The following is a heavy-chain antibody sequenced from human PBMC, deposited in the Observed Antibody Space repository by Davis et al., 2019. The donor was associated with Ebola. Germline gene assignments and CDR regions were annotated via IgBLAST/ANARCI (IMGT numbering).Heavy chain of an antibody. Sequence: SETLSLTCTVSGGSISSSSYYWGWIRQPPGKGLEWIGNIYYSGSTYYNPSLKSRVTISVDTSKNQFSLNLSSVTAADTAVYYCARDSRWLVPGTYYYYGMDVWGQGTTVTVSS. CDR1: GGSISSSSYY. D-gene: IGHD6-19*01. CDR2: IYYSGST. J-gene: IGHJ6*02. CDR3: ARDSRWLVPGTYYYYGMDV. V-gene: IGHV4-39*07.